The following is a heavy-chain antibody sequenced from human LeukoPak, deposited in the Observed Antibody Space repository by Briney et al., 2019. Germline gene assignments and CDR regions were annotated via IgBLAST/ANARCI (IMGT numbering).Heavy chain of an antibody. Sequence: GGSLRLSCAASAFTFSDYSMNWVRQAPGKGLEWVSSISSSHNHYIFYSDSVKGRFPISRDNARSSIYRQMNSLRAEDTAVYYCARVPSVSHPLYYFGLWGQGTLVTVSS. J-gene: IGHJ4*02. V-gene: IGHV3-21*01. CDR3: ARVPSVSHPLYYFGL. CDR1: AFTFSDYS. CDR2: ISSSHNHYI. D-gene: IGHD2-8*01.